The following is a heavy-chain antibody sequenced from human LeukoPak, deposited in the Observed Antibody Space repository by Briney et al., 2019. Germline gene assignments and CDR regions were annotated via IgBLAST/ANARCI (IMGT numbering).Heavy chain of an antibody. V-gene: IGHV3-53*01. CDR1: GLNVSSNY. Sequence: GGSLRLSCAASGLNVSSNYMTWVRQAPGKGLEWVSVIYSGGSQYYADSVKGRFSISRDNSKNTVYLQMNGLRAEDTAVYYCARDRRYCSGDNCYSGVDYWGQGTLVTVSS. CDR3: ARDRRYCSGDNCYSGVDY. D-gene: IGHD2-15*01. J-gene: IGHJ4*02. CDR2: IYSGGSQ.